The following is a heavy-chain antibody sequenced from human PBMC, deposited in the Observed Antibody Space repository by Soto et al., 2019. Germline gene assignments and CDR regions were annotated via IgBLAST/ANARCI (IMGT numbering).Heavy chain of an antibody. Sequence: LRLSCAASGFTSRNSWMYWVRQAPGKGLEWVANINRDGSHKYYVDSVKGRFTISRDNAENSVFLQMNSLRAEDTAIYYCATKGDALNYWGQGTLVTVSS. CDR2: INRDGSHK. CDR3: ATKGDALNY. V-gene: IGHV3-7*01. CDR1: GFTSRNSW. D-gene: IGHD2-21*02. J-gene: IGHJ4*02.